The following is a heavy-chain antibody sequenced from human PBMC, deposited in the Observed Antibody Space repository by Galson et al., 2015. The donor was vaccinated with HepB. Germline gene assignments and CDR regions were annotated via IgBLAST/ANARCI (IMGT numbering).Heavy chain of an antibody. CDR2: IIPIFGTA. CDR3: AGEARQQLSPDY. J-gene: IGHJ4*02. Sequence: SVKVSCKASGGTFSSYAISWVRQAPGQGLEWMGGIIPIFGTANYAQKFQGRVTITADESTSTAYMELSSLRSEDTAVYYCAGEARQQLSPDYWGQGTLVTVSS. CDR1: GGTFSSYA. V-gene: IGHV1-69*13. D-gene: IGHD6-13*01.